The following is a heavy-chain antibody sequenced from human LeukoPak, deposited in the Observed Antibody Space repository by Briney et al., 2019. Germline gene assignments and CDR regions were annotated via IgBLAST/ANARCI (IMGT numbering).Heavy chain of an antibody. CDR1: GYTFTGYY. D-gene: IGHD3-3*01. Sequence: GASVKVSCXASGYTFTGYYMHWVRQAPGQGLEWMGRINPNSGGTNYAQKFQGRVTMTRDTSISTAYMELSRLRSDDTAVYYCARDLRITIFGVVILGYWGQGTLVTVSS. CDR3: ARDLRITIFGVVILGY. J-gene: IGHJ4*02. CDR2: INPNSGGT. V-gene: IGHV1-2*06.